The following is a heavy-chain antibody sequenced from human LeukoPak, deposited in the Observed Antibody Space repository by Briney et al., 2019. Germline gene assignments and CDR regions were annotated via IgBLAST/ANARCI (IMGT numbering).Heavy chain of an antibody. CDR1: GYTLTELS. V-gene: IGHV1-46*01. Sequence: ASVKVSCKVSGYTLTELSMHWVRQAPGQGREWMGIVNPSGGSTSYAQKFQGRVTMTRDTSTSTVYMELSSLRSEDTAVYYCARDRTDYYDSSGYHDYWGQGTLVTVSS. J-gene: IGHJ4*02. D-gene: IGHD3-22*01. CDR2: VNPSGGST. CDR3: ARDRTDYYDSSGYHDY.